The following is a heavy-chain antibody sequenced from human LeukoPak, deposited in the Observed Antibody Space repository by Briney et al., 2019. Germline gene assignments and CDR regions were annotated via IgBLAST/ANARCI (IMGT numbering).Heavy chain of an antibody. CDR1: GYSFTTYW. D-gene: IGHD2-2*02. Sequence: GESLKISCKGSGYSFTTYWIGWVRQMPGKGLEWMGIIYPDDSDTRYSPSFQGQVSISVDKSISTAYLQWSSLKASDTAMYYCARQRCSSIVCYIDYWGQGTLVTVSS. J-gene: IGHJ4*02. CDR2: IYPDDSDT. V-gene: IGHV5-51*01. CDR3: ARQRCSSIVCYIDY.